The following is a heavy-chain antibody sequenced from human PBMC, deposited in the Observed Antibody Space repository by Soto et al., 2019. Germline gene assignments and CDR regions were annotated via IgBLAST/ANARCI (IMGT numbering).Heavy chain of an antibody. D-gene: IGHD6-13*01. Sequence: QTGGSLRLSCAASGFTFSSYGMHWVRQAPGKGLEWVAVISYDGSNKYYADSVKGRFTISRDNSKNTLYLQMNSLRAEDTAVYYCAKDQQLAYYYYYGMDVWGQGTTVTVSS. CDR3: AKDQQLAYYYYYGMDV. V-gene: IGHV3-30*18. CDR2: ISYDGSNK. J-gene: IGHJ6*02. CDR1: GFTFSSYG.